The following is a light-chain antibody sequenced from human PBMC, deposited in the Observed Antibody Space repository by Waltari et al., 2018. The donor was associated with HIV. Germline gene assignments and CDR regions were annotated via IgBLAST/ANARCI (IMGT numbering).Light chain of an antibody. Sequence: QSALTHSASVSGSSGQSITLLCTGSSSDVGAYNYVSRYQQHPGKTPKPMIYDVRNRPSGVSNRFAGSKSGITASLTISGLQAEDEADYYCSSYTSSSTLWVFGGGTKLTVL. J-gene: IGLJ2*01. CDR1: SSDVGAYNY. CDR3: SSYTSSSTLWV. CDR2: DVR. V-gene: IGLV2-14*03.